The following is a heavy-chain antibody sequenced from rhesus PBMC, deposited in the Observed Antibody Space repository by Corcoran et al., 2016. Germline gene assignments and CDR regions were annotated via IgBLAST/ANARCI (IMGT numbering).Heavy chain of an antibody. CDR1: GFSFSSNG. CDR2: INSGGGST. V-gene: IGHV3S5*01. J-gene: IGHJ5-2*02. Sequence: EVQLVETGGGLVQPGGSLKLSCAASGFSFSSNGMSWVRQAPGKGLEWVSLINSGGGSTYYADSVKGRFTISRDNSKNTLSLQMNSLRAEDTAVYYCAKDRYSNYALGSLDVWGRGVLVTVSS. D-gene: IGHD4-23*01. CDR3: AKDRYSNYALGSLDV.